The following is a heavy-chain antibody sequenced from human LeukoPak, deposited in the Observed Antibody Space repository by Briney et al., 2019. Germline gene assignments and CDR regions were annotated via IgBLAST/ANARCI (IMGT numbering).Heavy chain of an antibody. Sequence: SETLSLTCTVSGGSISSYYWSWIRQPPGKGLEWIGYIYYSGSTNYNPSLKSRVTISVDTSKNQFSLKLSSVTAADTAVYYCARDRRVRYYDSSGYYDYWGQGTLVTVSS. CDR2: IYYSGST. CDR3: ARDRRVRYYDSSGYYDY. V-gene: IGHV4-59*01. CDR1: GGSISSYY. D-gene: IGHD3-22*01. J-gene: IGHJ4*02.